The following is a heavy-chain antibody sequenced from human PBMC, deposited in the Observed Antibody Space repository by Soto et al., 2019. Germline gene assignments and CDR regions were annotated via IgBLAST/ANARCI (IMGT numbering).Heavy chain of an antibody. CDR1: GFTFSSYA. D-gene: IGHD6-19*01. Sequence: GGSLRLSCAASGFTFSSYAMSWVRQAPGKGLEWVSVISGSGASTYYADSVKGRFTISRDNSKNTLFLQMNSLRAEDTAVYFCAKLGGPTAVAANFDYWGQGTLVTVSS. CDR2: ISGSGAST. V-gene: IGHV3-23*01. CDR3: AKLGGPTAVAANFDY. J-gene: IGHJ4*02.